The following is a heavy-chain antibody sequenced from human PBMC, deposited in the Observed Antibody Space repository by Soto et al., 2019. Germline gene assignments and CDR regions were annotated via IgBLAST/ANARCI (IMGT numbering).Heavy chain of an antibody. V-gene: IGHV3-15*01. CDR1: GFTFSNAW. D-gene: IGHD4-17*01. CDR2: IKSKTDGGTT. J-gene: IGHJ4*02. Sequence: GGSLRLSCAASGFTFSNAWMSWVRQAPGKGLEWVGRIKSKTDGGTTDYAAPVKGRFTISRDDSKNTLYLQMNSLKTEDTAVYYCTTGEDDYGDYGHEDYFDYWGQGTLVTVSS. CDR3: TTGEDDYGDYGHEDYFDY.